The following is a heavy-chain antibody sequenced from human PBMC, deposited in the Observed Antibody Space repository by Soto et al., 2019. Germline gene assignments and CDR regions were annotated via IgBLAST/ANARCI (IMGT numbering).Heavy chain of an antibody. D-gene: IGHD3-3*01. CDR2: INSDGSST. CDR1: GFTFSSYW. CDR3: ARGATIFGVASRGFDP. J-gene: IGHJ5*02. V-gene: IGHV3-74*01. Sequence: GGPLRLSCAASGFTFSSYWMHWVRQAPGKGLVWVSRINSDGSSTSYADSVKGRFTISRDSAKNTLYLQMNSLRAEDTAVYYCARGATIFGVASRGFDPWGQGTLVTVSS.